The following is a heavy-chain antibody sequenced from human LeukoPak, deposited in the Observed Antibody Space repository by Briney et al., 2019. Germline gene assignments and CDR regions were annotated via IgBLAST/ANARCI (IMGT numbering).Heavy chain of an antibody. D-gene: IGHD6-13*01. J-gene: IGHJ3*02. CDR3: ARHVIAAAGIDAFDI. CDR2: IYYSGST. V-gene: IGHV4-59*08. CDR1: GGSISSYY. Sequence: PSETLSLTCTVSGGSISSYYWSWIRQPPGKGLEWIGYIYYSGSTNYNPSLKSRVTISVDTSKNQFSLKLSSVTAADTAVYYCARHVIAAAGIDAFDIWGQGTMVTVSS.